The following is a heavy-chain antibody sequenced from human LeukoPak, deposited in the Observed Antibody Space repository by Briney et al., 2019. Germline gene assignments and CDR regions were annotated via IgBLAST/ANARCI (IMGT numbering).Heavy chain of an antibody. CDR3: ARDYDFGSGSESLGALDI. V-gene: IGHV3-30*02. J-gene: IGHJ3*02. D-gene: IGHD3-10*01. Sequence: GGSLRLSCAASGFIFNNYGMHWVRQAPGKGLEWVAFIRYDGTNKYYADSVKGRFTISRDNSKSTHYLQLNSLRAEDTAVYHCARDYDFGSGSESLGALDIWAKGQWSPSLQ. CDR1: GFIFNNYG. CDR2: IRYDGTNK.